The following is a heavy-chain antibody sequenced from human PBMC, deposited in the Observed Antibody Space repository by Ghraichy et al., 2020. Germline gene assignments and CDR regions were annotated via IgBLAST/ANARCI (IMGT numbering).Heavy chain of an antibody. CDR1: GFSVSSNY. J-gene: IGHJ3*02. V-gene: IGHV3-53*01. CDR3: ASDLDFGSYRMDDAFDI. D-gene: IGHD3-10*01. Sequence: GESLNISCTASGFSVSSNYRSWVRQAPGKGLEWVSVFYSVGSTYYADSVKGRFTISRDISKNTIYLQMNSLRAEDTAVYYCASDLDFGSYRMDDAFDIWGQGTMVTVS. CDR2: FYSVGST.